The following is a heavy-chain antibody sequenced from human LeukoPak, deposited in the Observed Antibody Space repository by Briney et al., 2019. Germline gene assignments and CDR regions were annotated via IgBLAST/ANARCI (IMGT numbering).Heavy chain of an antibody. J-gene: IGHJ4*02. CDR1: GYTFSDFS. V-gene: IGHV3-21*01. Sequence: GGSLRLSCAASGYTFSDFSVNWDRQAPGKGLEWVSSISVRSNYRYYADSVRGRFTISRDDARDSLFLQMNSLRAEDTAVYFCVRLRRNSDRSGYYYYYDYWGQGTLVTVSS. CDR2: ISVRSNYR. CDR3: VRLRRNSDRSGYYYYYDY. D-gene: IGHD3-22*01.